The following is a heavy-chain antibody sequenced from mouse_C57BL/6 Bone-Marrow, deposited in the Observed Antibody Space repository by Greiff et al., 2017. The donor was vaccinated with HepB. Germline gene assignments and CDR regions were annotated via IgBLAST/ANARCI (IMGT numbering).Heavy chain of an antibody. V-gene: IGHV14-3*01. Sequence: VQLQQSVAELVRPGASVKLSCTASGFHIKNTYMHWVKQRPEQGLEWIGRIDPANGNTKYAPKFQGKATITADTSSNTAYLQLSSLTSDDTAIYYCARRGGRGYFDYWGQGTTLTVSS. D-gene: IGHD1-1*02. CDR2: IDPANGNT. CDR3: ARRGGRGYFDY. J-gene: IGHJ2*01. CDR1: GFHIKNTY.